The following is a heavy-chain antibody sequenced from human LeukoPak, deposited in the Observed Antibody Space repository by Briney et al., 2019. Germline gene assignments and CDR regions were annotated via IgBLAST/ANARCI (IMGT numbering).Heavy chain of an antibody. CDR3: AKGGSYSYSDY. CDR2: LSGSGGST. Sequence: HPGGSLRLSCAASGFTFSSYSMNWVRQAPGKGLEWVSSLSGSGGSTYYADSVKGRFTISRDNSKNTLYLQMNSLRAEDTAVYYCAKGGSYSYSDYWGQGTLVTVSS. D-gene: IGHD5-18*01. V-gene: IGHV3-23*01. J-gene: IGHJ4*02. CDR1: GFTFSSYS.